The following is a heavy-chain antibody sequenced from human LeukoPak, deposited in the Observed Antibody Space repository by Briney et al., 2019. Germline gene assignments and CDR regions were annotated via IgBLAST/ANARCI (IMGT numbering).Heavy chain of an antibody. CDR3: ATDRSQAGSYFAY. V-gene: IGHV1-24*01. CDR2: FDPEDGET. CDR1: GYTLTELS. J-gene: IGHJ4*02. Sequence: ASVKVSCKVSGYTLTELSMHWVRQAPGKGLEWMGGFDPEDGETIYAQKFQGRVTMTADTSTDTAYMELSSLRSEDTAVYYCATDRSQAGSYFAYWGQGTLVTVSS. D-gene: IGHD1-26*01.